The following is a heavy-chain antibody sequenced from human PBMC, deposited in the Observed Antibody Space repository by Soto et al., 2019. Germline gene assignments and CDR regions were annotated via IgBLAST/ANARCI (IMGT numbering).Heavy chain of an antibody. J-gene: IGHJ6*02. CDR3: AREDKGGYYYYGMDV. D-gene: IGHD3-16*01. Sequence: QVQLVQSGAEVKKPGASVKVSCKASGYTFTSYYMHWVRQAPGKGLEWMGIINPSGGSTSYAQKFQGRVTMTRDTSTSTVYMELSSLRSEDTAVYYCAREDKGGYYYYGMDVWGQGTTVTVSS. CDR1: GYTFTSYY. V-gene: IGHV1-46*01. CDR2: INPSGGST.